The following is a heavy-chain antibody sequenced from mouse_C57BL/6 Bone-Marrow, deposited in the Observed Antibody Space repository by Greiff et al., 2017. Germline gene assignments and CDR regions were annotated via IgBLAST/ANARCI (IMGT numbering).Heavy chain of an antibody. V-gene: IGHV5-6*01. CDR2: ISSGGSYT. D-gene: IGHD1-1*01. J-gene: IGHJ2*01. CDR3: ARRSFITTVVAPYYFDG. Sequence: EVQRVESGGDLVKPGGSLKLSCAASGFTFSSYGMSWVRQTPDQRLEWVATISSGGSYTYYPDSVKGRFTISRDNAKNTLYLQMSSLKSEDTAMYDCARRSFITTVVAPYYFDGWGQGTTLTVSS. CDR1: GFTFSSYG.